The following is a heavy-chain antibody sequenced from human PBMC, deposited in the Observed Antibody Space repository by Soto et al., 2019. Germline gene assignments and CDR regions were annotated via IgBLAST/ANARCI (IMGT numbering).Heavy chain of an antibody. J-gene: IGHJ4*02. V-gene: IGHV3-30*03. CDR2: ISYDGSSK. Sequence: VRLVESGGGVVQPGTSLRLSCAASGFNFRTYGMHWARQAPGQGLEWVALISYDGSSKYYADSVKGRLTISRDNSKNTLYLQWNSLRGEDTAVYYCAGGWNYFDYWGQGTLVTVSS. CDR1: GFNFRTYG. D-gene: IGHD1-1*01. CDR3: AGGWNYFDY.